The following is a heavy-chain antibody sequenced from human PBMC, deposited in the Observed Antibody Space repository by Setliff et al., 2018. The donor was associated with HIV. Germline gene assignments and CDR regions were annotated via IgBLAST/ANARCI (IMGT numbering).Heavy chain of an antibody. D-gene: IGHD6-13*01. CDR3: GRDVHDAAADN. CDR2: IYESGIT. V-gene: IGHV4-39*02. Sequence: ASETLSLTCSVSGGSISSSSHYWGWIRQPPGKGLEWIGSIYESGITYYNPSLKGRFTISRDNARNTLFLQMNSLGVEDTALYYCGRDVHDAAADNWGRGTLVTVSS. CDR1: GGSISSSSHY. J-gene: IGHJ4*02.